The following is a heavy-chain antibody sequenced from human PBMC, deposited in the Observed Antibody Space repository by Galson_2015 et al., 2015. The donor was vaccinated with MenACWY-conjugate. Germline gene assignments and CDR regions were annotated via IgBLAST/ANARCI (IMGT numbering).Heavy chain of an antibody. V-gene: IGHV4-59*01. CDR3: ARGVNLASMAGY. CDR1: GGSINSYY. CDR2: MYYSGSA. J-gene: IGHJ4*01. D-gene: IGHD3-3*02. Sequence: SETLSLTCTVSGGSINSYYWSWIRQPPGKGLEWIGYMYYSGSANYNPSLKSRVTISVDTSKNQFSLTMTSVTAADTAVYYCARGVNLASMAGYWGHGTLVTVSS.